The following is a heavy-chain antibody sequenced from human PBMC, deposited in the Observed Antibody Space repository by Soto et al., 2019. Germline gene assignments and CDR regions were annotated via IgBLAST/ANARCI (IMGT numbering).Heavy chain of an antibody. D-gene: IGHD6-19*01. Sequence: SETLSLTCTVSGGSISSGGYYWRWIRQHPGKGLECIGYIYYSGSTYYNPSLKSRVTMSVDTSKNQFSLKLSSVTAADTAVYYCARNRAVAGTWYDYWGQGALVTVSS. CDR1: GGSISSGGYY. J-gene: IGHJ4*02. CDR3: ARNRAVAGTWYDY. V-gene: IGHV4-31*03. CDR2: IYYSGST.